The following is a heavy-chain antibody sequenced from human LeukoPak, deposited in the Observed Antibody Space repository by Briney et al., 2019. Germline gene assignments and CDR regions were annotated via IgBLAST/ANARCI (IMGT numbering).Heavy chain of an antibody. CDR1: GFTFSTYN. CDR2: ITSSSTYI. D-gene: IGHD1-26*01. Sequence: GGSLRLSCAASGFTFSTYNMNWVRQAPGKGLEWVSSITSSSTYIYYADSVKGRFTISRDNATNSLYLQMNSLRAADTAVYYCARDPYSGGYGDYYYYYMDLWGQGTTVTISS. CDR3: ARDPYSGGYGDYYYYYMDL. V-gene: IGHV3-21*01. J-gene: IGHJ6*03.